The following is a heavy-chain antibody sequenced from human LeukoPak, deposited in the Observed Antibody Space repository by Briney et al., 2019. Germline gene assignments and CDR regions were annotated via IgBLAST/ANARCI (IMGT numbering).Heavy chain of an antibody. J-gene: IGHJ4*02. CDR3: AKGARIAAARAHFDY. CDR1: GFTFSSYW. Sequence: PGGSLRLSCAASGFTFSSYWMHWVRQAPGKGLVWVSRINSDGSSTSYADSVKGRFTISRDNAKNTLYLQMNSLRAEDTAVYYCAKGARIAAARAHFDYWGQGTLVTVSS. V-gene: IGHV3-74*01. CDR2: INSDGSST. D-gene: IGHD6-13*01.